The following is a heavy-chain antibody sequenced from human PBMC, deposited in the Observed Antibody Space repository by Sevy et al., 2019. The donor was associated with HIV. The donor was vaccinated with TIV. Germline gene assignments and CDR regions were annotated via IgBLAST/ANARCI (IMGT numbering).Heavy chain of an antibody. CDR2: ISSSGSTI. V-gene: IGHV3-48*03. CDR3: AREGAAAAGTSAFDI. Sequence: GGSLRLSCAASGFTFSSYEMNWVRQAPGKGLEWVSYISSSGSTIYYADSVKGRFTISRDNAKNSLYLQMNSLRAEDTAVYYCAREGAAAAGTSAFDIWGQGTMVTVSS. CDR1: GFTFSSYE. J-gene: IGHJ3*02. D-gene: IGHD6-13*01.